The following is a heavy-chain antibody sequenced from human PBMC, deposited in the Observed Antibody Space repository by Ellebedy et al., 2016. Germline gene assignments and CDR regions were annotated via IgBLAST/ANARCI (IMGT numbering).Heavy chain of an antibody. J-gene: IGHJ6*03. D-gene: IGHD6-13*01. CDR3: ACIAAAGTPVGMNMDV. CDR1: GYTLTDLS. CDR2: FDPEDGET. V-gene: IGHV1-24*01. Sequence: ASVKVSCKVSGYTLTDLSMHWVRQAPGKGLEWMGGFDPEDGETIYAQKFQGRVTMTEDTSTYTAYMELSSLRSEDTAVYYCACIAAAGTPVGMNMDVWGKGTTVTVSS.